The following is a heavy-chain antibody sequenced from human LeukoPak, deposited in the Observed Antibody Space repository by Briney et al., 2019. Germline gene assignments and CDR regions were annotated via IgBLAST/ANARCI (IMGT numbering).Heavy chain of an antibody. V-gene: IGHV3-7*01. CDR2: IKEDGSEK. Sequence: GGSLRLSCAASGFTFNRDWTAWVRQAPGKGLEWVANIKEDGSEKNYVDSVKGRFTISRDNSKNTLYLQMNSLRAEDTAVYYCAREEVVGRDGYNLLPAFDYWGQGTLVTVSS. CDR3: AREEVVGRDGYNLLPAFDY. D-gene: IGHD5-24*01. J-gene: IGHJ4*02. CDR1: GFTFNRDW.